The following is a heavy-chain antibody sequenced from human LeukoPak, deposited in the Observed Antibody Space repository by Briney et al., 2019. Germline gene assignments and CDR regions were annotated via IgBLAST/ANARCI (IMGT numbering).Heavy chain of an antibody. D-gene: IGHD5-18*01. CDR1: GGSISSSSYY. J-gene: IGHJ4*02. V-gene: IGHV4-39*01. CDR2: IYYSGST. Sequence: PSETLSLTCTVSGGSISSSSYYWGWIRQPPGKGLEWIGSIYYSGSTYYNPSLKSRVTISVDTSKNQFSLKLSSVTAADTAVYYCATYSWPKYYFAYWGQGTLVTVSS. CDR3: ATYSWPKYYFAY.